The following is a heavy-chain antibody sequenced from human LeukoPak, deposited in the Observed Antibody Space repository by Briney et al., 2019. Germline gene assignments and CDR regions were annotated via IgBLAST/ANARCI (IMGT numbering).Heavy chain of an antibody. Sequence: KPSETLSLTCTVSGGSISSSSYYWGWIRQPPGKGLEWIGSIYYSGSTYYNPSLKSRVTISVDTSKNQFSLKLSSVTAADTAVCYCARQVDYYDSSGYLGYYFDYWGQGTLVTVSS. CDR3: ARQVDYYDSSGYLGYYFDY. J-gene: IGHJ4*02. D-gene: IGHD3-22*01. CDR2: IYYSGST. V-gene: IGHV4-39*01. CDR1: GGSISSSSYY.